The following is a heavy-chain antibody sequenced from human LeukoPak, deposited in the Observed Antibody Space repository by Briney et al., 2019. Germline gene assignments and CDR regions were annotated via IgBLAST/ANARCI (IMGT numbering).Heavy chain of an antibody. V-gene: IGHV3-9*01. J-gene: IGHJ3*02. D-gene: IGHD5-12*01. CDR3: AKGTPPWLNNAFAI. CDR2: ISWNSGSI. Sequence: GRSLRPSCAASGFTFDDYAMQWVRQAPGKGLEWVSGISWNSGSIGYADSVKGRFTISRDNAKNSLYLQMNSLRAEDTALYYCAKGTPPWLNNAFAIWGQGTMVTVSS. CDR1: GFTFDDYA.